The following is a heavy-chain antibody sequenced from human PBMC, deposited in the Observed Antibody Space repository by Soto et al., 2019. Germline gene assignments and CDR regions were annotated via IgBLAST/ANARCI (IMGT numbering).Heavy chain of an antibody. Sequence: GGSLRLSCTASGFTFGDYAMSWFRQAPGKGLEWVGFIRSKAYGGTTEYAASVKGRFTISRDDSKSIAYLQMNSLKTEDTAVYYCTSDVVVVVAAGADYWGQGTLVTVSS. CDR2: IRSKAYGGTT. V-gene: IGHV3-49*03. CDR1: GFTFGDYA. D-gene: IGHD2-15*01. J-gene: IGHJ4*02. CDR3: TSDVVVVVAAGADY.